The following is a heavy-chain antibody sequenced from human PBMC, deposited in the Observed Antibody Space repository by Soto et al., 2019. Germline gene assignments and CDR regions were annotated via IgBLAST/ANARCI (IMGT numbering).Heavy chain of an antibody. CDR1: GDTISTGGYS. J-gene: IGHJ5*02. CDR3: ASEACGAYGGCIDP. V-gene: IGHV4-30-2*01. Sequence: QLQLQESGSRLVKSSETLSLTCGVSGDTISTGGYSWAWIRQPPGKALEWIGHTYHSGHPYYNRQLAPRRSISVHRSKTPFSMSVSSASAAEPARYCCASEACGAYGGCIDPSGQGTLVTVSS. D-gene: IGHD4-17*01. CDR2: TYHSGHP.